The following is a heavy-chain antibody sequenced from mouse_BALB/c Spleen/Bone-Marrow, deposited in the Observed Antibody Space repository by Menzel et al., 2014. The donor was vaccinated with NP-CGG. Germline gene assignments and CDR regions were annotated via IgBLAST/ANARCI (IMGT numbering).Heavy chain of an antibody. J-gene: IGHJ3*01. D-gene: IGHD2-1*01. CDR2: ILPGSGSI. V-gene: IGHV1-9*01. CDR1: GYTFSSYW. CDR3: ASPIYYGNYGFAY. Sequence: VKLVESGAELMKPGASVKISCKATGYTFSSYWIEWVKQRPGHGLEWIGEILPGSGSIKYNEKSKGKATFTADTSSNTAYMQLSSLTSEDSAVYYCASPIYYGNYGFAYWGQGTLVTVSA.